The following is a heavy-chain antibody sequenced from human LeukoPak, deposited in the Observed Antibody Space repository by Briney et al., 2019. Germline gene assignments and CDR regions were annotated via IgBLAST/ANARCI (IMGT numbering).Heavy chain of an antibody. Sequence: PSETPSLTCTVSGGSISSYYWSWLRQPPGKGLEWIGYIYYSGSTNYNPSLKSRVTISVDTSKNQFSLKLSSVTAADTAVFYCARDRGGYFDLWGRGTLVTVSS. CDR1: GGSISSYY. CDR3: ARDRGGYFDL. CDR2: IYYSGST. V-gene: IGHV4-59*01. J-gene: IGHJ2*01. D-gene: IGHD4-17*01.